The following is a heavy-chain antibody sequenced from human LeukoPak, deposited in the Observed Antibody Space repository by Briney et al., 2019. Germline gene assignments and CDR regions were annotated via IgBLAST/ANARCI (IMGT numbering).Heavy chain of an antibody. V-gene: IGHV4-34*01. CDR2: IDHSGST. Sequence: PSETLSLTCAVYGGSFSGYYWSWIRQPPGKGLEWIGEIDHSGSTNYNPSLKSRVTISVDTSKNQFSLKLSSVTAADAAVYYCASLYSSSHDYWGQGTLVTVSS. D-gene: IGHD6-13*01. J-gene: IGHJ4*02. CDR3: ASLYSSSHDY. CDR1: GGSFSGYY.